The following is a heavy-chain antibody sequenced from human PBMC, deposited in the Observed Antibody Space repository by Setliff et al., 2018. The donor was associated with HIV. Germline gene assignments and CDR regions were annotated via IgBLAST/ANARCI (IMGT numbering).Heavy chain of an antibody. J-gene: IGHJ4*02. V-gene: IGHV4-39*01. CDR3: ARHAGSRGYYPRPFDY. CDR2: IFYSGST. D-gene: IGHD3-22*01. Sequence: SETLSLTCTVSGGSISSSGYYWGWIRQPPGKGLEWIGSIFYSGSTYYNPSLKSRVTISVDTSKSLFSLKLGPVTAADTAVYYCARHAGSRGYYPRPFDYWGQGTLVTVS. CDR1: GGSISSSGYY.